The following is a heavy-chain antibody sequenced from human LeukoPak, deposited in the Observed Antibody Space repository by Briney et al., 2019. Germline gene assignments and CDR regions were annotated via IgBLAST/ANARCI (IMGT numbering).Heavy chain of an antibody. CDR2: INHSGST. Sequence: PSETLSLTCAVYGGSFSGYYWSWIRRPPGKGLEWIGEINHSGSTNYNPSLKSRVTISVDTSKNQFSLKLSSVTAADTAVYYCARTLRGQNYWGQGTLVTVSS. D-gene: IGHD4-17*01. V-gene: IGHV4-34*01. CDR3: ARTLRGQNY. J-gene: IGHJ4*02. CDR1: GGSFSGYY.